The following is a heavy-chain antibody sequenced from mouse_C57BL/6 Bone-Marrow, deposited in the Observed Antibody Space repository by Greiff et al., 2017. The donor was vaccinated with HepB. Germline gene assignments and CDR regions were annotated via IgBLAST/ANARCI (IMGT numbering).Heavy chain of an antibody. D-gene: IGHD1-1*01. Sequence: EVMLVESGGGLVKPGGSLKLSCAASGFTFSDYGMHWVRQAPEKGLEWVAYISSGSSTIYYADTVKGRFTISRDNAKNTLFLQMTSLRSEDTAMYYCARPSYYYGSMYYFDYWGQGTTLTVSS. J-gene: IGHJ2*01. CDR3: ARPSYYYGSMYYFDY. CDR2: ISSGSSTI. V-gene: IGHV5-17*01. CDR1: GFTFSDYG.